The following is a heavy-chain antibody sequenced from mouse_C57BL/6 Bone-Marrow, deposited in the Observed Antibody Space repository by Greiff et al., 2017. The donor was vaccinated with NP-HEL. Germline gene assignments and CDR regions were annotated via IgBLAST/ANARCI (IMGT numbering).Heavy chain of an antibody. D-gene: IGHD2-1*01. Sequence: VQLQQSGAELAKPGASVKLSCKASGYTFTSYWMHWVKQRPGQGLEWIGYINPSSGYTNYNQKFKDKATLTADKSSSTAYMQLSSLTYEDSAVYYCASLYGNYDWYFDVWGTGTTVTVSS. V-gene: IGHV1-7*01. J-gene: IGHJ1*03. CDR2: INPSSGYT. CDR1: GYTFTSYW. CDR3: ASLYGNYDWYFDV.